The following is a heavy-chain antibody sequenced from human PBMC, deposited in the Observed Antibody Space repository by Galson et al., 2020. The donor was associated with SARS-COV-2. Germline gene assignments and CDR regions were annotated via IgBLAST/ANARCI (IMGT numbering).Heavy chain of an antibody. V-gene: IGHV4-34*01. Sequence: SQASENLSLTCAVYGGSFSDYYWSWIRQPPGKGLEWIGEINHSGSTNYNPSLKSRVTISVDTSKNQFSLKLSSVTAADTAVYYCAREYGSGSQTFYYYYGMDVWGQGTTVTVSS. CDR3: AREYGSGSQTFYYYYGMDV. CDR2: INHSGST. D-gene: IGHD3-10*01. CDR1: GGSFSDYY. J-gene: IGHJ6*02.